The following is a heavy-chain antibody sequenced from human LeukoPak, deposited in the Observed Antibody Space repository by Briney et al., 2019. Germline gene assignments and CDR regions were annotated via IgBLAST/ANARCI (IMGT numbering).Heavy chain of an antibody. D-gene: IGHD3-22*01. Sequence: ASVKVSCKASGYTFTGYYMHWVRQAPGQGLEWMGWINPNSGGTNYAQKFQGRVTMTRDTSISTAYMELSRLRSDDTAVYYCARSKFDYYYDSSGYYYALDYWGQGTLVTVSS. CDR3: ARSKFDYYYDSSGYYYALDY. J-gene: IGHJ4*02. CDR2: INPNSGGT. V-gene: IGHV1-2*02. CDR1: GYTFTGYY.